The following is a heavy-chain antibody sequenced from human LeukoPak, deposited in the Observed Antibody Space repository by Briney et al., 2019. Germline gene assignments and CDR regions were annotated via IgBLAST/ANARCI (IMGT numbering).Heavy chain of an antibody. J-gene: IGHJ6*03. CDR2: IYYSGST. D-gene: IGHD1-26*01. Sequence: PSETLSLTCSVSGGSISSTSYYWGWIRQPPGKGLEWIGSIYYSGSTYYNPSLKSRVTMSVDTSKNQFSLKLSSVTAADTAVYYCARGSQYYYYYMDVWGKGTTVTISS. CDR1: GGSISSTSYY. V-gene: IGHV4-39*07. CDR3: ARGSQYYYYYMDV.